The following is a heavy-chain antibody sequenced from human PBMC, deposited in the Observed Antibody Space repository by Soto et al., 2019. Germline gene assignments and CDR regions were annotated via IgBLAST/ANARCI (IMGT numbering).Heavy chain of an antibody. Sequence: QVQLVQSGAEVKKPGASVKVSCKASGYTFTSYDINWVRQATGQGLEWMGWMNPNSGNTGYAQKFQGRVTMTRNTSISTAYMELSSLRSEDTAVYYCASKQSGEYCSGGSCYSGRDAFDIWGQGTMVTVSS. J-gene: IGHJ3*02. CDR1: GYTFTSYD. V-gene: IGHV1-8*01. D-gene: IGHD2-15*01. CDR3: ASKQSGEYCSGGSCYSGRDAFDI. CDR2: MNPNSGNT.